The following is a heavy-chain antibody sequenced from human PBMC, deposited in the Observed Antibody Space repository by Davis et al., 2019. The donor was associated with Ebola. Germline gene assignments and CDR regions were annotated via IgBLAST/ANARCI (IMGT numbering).Heavy chain of an antibody. CDR3: ASGSWNYRRYYGMDV. J-gene: IGHJ6*02. CDR2: IIPILGIA. V-gene: IGHV1-69*04. D-gene: IGHD1-7*01. CDR1: GGTFSSYA. Sequence: SVKVSCKASGGTFSSYAISWVRQAPGQGLEWMGRIIPILGIANYAQKFQGRVTITADKSTSTAYMELSSLRSEDTAVYYCASGSWNYRRYYGMDVWGQGTTVTVSS.